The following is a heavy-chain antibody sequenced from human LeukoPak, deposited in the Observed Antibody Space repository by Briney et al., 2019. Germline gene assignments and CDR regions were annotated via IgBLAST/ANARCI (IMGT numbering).Heavy chain of an antibody. CDR2: IRSKDNNYAT. J-gene: IGHJ3*01. CDR1: GFTFSDSP. V-gene: IGHV3-73*01. CDR3: TTPHDSEAFDL. D-gene: IGHD2-21*02. Sequence: GGSLRLSCVASGFTFSDSPMHWVRQASGKGLEWIGRIRSKDNNYATTYTASVEGRLTISRDDSKNTAYLHMSSLRSEDTAVYYCTTPHDSEAFDLWGQGTMVTVSS.